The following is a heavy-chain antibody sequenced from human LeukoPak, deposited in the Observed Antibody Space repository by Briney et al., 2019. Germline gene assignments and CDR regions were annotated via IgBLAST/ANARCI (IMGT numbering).Heavy chain of an antibody. D-gene: IGHD3-16*02. CDR2: ISAYNGNT. Sequence: EASVKVSCKASGYTFTSYGISWVRQAPGQGLEWMGWISAYNGNTNYAQKLQGRVTMTTDTSTSTAYMELRSLRSDDTAVYYCARAGRDYVWGSYRYGYWGQGTLVTVSS. V-gene: IGHV1-18*01. J-gene: IGHJ4*02. CDR1: GYTFTSYG. CDR3: ARAGRDYVWGSYRYGY.